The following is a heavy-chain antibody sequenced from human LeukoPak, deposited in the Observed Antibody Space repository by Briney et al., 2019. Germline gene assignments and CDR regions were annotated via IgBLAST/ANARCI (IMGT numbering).Heavy chain of an antibody. J-gene: IGHJ4*02. V-gene: IGHV1-8*01. Sequence: ASVKVSCTASGYTFTSYDINRVRQATGQGLEWMGWMEPNSGDTGYAQKFEGRVTMTRNTSISTAYMELSSLRSEDTAVYYCARGRYGSGGLSILHWGQGTLVTVSS. CDR3: ARGRYGSGGLSILH. CDR2: MEPNSGDT. CDR1: GYTFTSYD. D-gene: IGHD3-10*01.